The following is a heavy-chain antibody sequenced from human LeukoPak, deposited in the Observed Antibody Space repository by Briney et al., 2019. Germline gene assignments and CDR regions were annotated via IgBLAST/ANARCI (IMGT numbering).Heavy chain of an antibody. V-gene: IGHV1-46*01. CDR2: INPSGGST. Sequence: ASVKVSCKASGGTFSSYAISWVRQAPGQGLEWMGIINPSGGSTSYAQKFQGRGTMTRDTSTSTVYMELSSLRSEDTAVYYCAREYSSSSGVFVYWGQGTLVTVSS. CDR1: GGTFSSYA. J-gene: IGHJ4*02. D-gene: IGHD6-6*01. CDR3: AREYSSSSGVFVY.